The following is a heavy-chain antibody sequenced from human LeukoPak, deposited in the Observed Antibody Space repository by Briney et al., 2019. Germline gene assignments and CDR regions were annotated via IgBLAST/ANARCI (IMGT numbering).Heavy chain of an antibody. CDR3: ARGRRYCSSTSCLRFDY. Sequence: PSETLSLTCAVYGGSFSGYYWSWIRQPPGKGLEWIGEINHSGSTNYNPSLKSRVTISVDTSKNQFSLKLSSVTAADTAVYYCARGRRYCSSTSCLRFDYWGQGTLVTVSS. D-gene: IGHD2-2*01. CDR1: GGSFSGYY. J-gene: IGHJ4*02. V-gene: IGHV4-34*01. CDR2: INHSGST.